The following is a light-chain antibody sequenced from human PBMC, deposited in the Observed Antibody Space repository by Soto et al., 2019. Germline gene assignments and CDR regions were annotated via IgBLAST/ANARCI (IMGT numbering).Light chain of an antibody. CDR3: QQYSMT. CDR1: QTISSSS. J-gene: IGKJ1*01. Sequence: DIVLTQSPGTLSLSPGERATLSCRASQTISSSSLTWYQQKPGQAPRLLIYGASNRATGIPDRFSGSVSGTDFTLTISRLEPEDFAMYYCQQYSMTFGQGTKLEI. CDR2: GAS. V-gene: IGKV3-20*01.